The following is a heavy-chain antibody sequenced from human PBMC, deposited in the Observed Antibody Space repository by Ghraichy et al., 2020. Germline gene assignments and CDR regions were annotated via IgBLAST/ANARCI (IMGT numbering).Heavy chain of an antibody. D-gene: IGHD4-17*01. CDR2: TSSGGNTE. Sequence: GESLNISCAASGFTFNSYGLHWVRQAPGKGLEWVAVTSSGGNTEYYADSVKGRFAISRENSKKTLYLQMNSLRAEDTAVYFCARGRGAFGDGYFDLWGRGTLLTVSS. J-gene: IGHJ2*01. V-gene: IGHV3-30*03. CDR1: GFTFNSYG. CDR3: ARGRGAFGDGYFDL.